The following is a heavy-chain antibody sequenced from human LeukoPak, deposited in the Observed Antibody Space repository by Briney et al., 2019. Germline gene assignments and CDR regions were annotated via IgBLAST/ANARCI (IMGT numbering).Heavy chain of an antibody. V-gene: IGHV4-59*01. J-gene: IGHJ4*02. Sequence: TPSETLSLTCTVSGGSITSYYWNWIRQPPGKGLEWIGYTSYSGSTNYNPSLKSRATLSVDTSKNQLSLRLSSLTAADTAVYYCARWSSSWYSFDYWGQGAWSPSPQ. D-gene: IGHD6-13*01. CDR2: TSYSGST. CDR1: GGSITSYY. CDR3: ARWSSSWYSFDY.